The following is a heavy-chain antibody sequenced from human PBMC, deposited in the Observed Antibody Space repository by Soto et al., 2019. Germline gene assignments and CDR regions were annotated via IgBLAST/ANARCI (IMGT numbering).Heavy chain of an antibody. J-gene: IGHJ5*02. Sequence: QVQLVQSGAEVKKPGASVKVSCTASGYTFSNFGITWARQAPGQGLEWMGRISTYNGNTNYARNVQGRFTMTIDTSTSTAYMELRGLRSDDTAMYYCAACTGPSCHRGREWFDPWGQGTLVTVSA. V-gene: IGHV1-18*04. CDR3: AACTGPSCHRGREWFDP. CDR2: ISTYNGNT. D-gene: IGHD2-8*02. CDR1: GYTFSNFG.